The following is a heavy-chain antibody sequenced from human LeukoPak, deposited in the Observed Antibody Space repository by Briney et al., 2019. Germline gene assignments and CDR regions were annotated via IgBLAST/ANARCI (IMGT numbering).Heavy chain of an antibody. CDR3: AGRGHRYSRD. Sequence: SETLSLTCTVSGDSVSSGYWTWIRQLPGKGLEWIGYISDSGITDYNPSLKSRLTISVDTSNNKFSLNLHSVTAADTAVYYCAGRGHRYSRDWGQGILVTVPS. CDR1: GDSVSSGY. D-gene: IGHD2-15*01. J-gene: IGHJ1*01. V-gene: IGHV4-4*09. CDR2: ISDSGIT.